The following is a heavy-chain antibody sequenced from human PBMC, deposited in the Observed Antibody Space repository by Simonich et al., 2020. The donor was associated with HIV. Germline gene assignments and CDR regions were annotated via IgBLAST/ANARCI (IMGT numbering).Heavy chain of an antibody. V-gene: IGHV3-33*08. CDR2: IWYDGSYN. CDR1: GFTFSSYG. D-gene: IGHD3-9*01. CDR3: ARDLKLYYFDY. Sequence: VQLVESGGGLVKPGGSLRLSCAASGFTFSSYGMHWVRQAPGKGLGWVALIWYDGSYNNYADSVKGRFTISRDNSKNTLFLQMNSLRADDTALYYCARDLKLYYFDYWGQGTLVTVSS. J-gene: IGHJ4*02.